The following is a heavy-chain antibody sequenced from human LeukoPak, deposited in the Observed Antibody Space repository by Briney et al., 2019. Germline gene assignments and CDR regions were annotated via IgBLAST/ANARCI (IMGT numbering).Heavy chain of an antibody. V-gene: IGHV3-7*01. Sequence: GGSLRLSCEASGFTFSNYWMTWVRQAPGKGLEWVTHIKEDGSKAYYIDSVKGRFTISRDNAKNTLYLQMNSLRAEDTAVYYCARGGRYSYGSGDYWGQGTLVTVSS. CDR3: ARGGRYSYGSGDY. J-gene: IGHJ4*02. D-gene: IGHD5-18*01. CDR2: IKEDGSKA. CDR1: GFTFSNYW.